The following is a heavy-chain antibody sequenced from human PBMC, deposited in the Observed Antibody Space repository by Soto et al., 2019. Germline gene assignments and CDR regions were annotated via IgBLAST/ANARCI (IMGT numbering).Heavy chain of an antibody. V-gene: IGHV3-30*18. CDR1: GFTFSSYG. CDR2: ISYDGSNK. Sequence: GGSLRLSCAASGFTFSSYGMHWVRQAPGKGLEWVAVISYDGSNKYYADSVKGRFTISRDNSKNTLYLQMNSLRAEDTAVYYCAKDHDFWSGYPHPFDYWGQGTLVTVSS. D-gene: IGHD3-3*01. J-gene: IGHJ4*02. CDR3: AKDHDFWSGYPHPFDY.